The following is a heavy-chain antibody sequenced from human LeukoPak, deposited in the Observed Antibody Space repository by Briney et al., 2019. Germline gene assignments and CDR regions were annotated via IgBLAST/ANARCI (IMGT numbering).Heavy chain of an antibody. J-gene: IGHJ3*02. CDR3: ARSLYDYVWGSYRPPGAFDI. CDR1: GFTFSSYS. V-gene: IGHV3-48*01. CDR2: MSSSRSTI. D-gene: IGHD3-16*02. Sequence: GGSLRLSCAASGFTFSSYSMNWVRQAPGKGGEWVSYMSSSRSTIYYPDSVKGRFTISRDNAKNSLYLQMNSLRAEDPAVYYCARSLYDYVWGSYRPPGAFDIWGQGTMVTVSS.